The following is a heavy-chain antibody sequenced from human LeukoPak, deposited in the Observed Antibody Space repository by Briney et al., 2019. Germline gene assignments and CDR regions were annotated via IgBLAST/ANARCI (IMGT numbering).Heavy chain of an antibody. V-gene: IGHV1-46*01. J-gene: IGHJ4*02. CDR2: INPSGGST. CDR1: GYTFISYY. D-gene: IGHD1-26*01. Sequence: ASVKVSCKASGYTFISYYMHWVRQAPGQGLEWMGIINPSGGSTSYAQKFQGRVTMTRDTSTSTVYMELSSLRSEDTAVYYCARVAVGATYFDYWGQGTLVTVSS. CDR3: ARVAVGATYFDY.